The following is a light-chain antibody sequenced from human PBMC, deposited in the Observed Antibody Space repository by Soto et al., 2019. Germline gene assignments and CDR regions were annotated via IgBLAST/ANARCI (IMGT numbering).Light chain of an antibody. CDR3: AAWDDRLTGHVV. CDR1: SFNIGSNS. J-gene: IGLJ2*01. V-gene: IGLV1-44*01. Sequence: QSVLTQPPSASGTPGQRVTISCSGSSFNIGSNSVNWYQQLPGAAPKLLIYSNNQRPSWVPDRFSGSKSGTSASLAISGLQSEDEADYYCAAWDDRLTGHVVFGGGTKLTVL. CDR2: SNN.